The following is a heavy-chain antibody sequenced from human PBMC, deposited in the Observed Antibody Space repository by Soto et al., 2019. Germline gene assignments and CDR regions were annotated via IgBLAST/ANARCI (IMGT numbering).Heavy chain of an antibody. J-gene: IGHJ4*02. CDR1: GFRVTDSA. Sequence: EVQLVESGGGLVQPGGSLKLSCAASGFRVTDSAMDWVRQAAGKGLEWVGRIRSKGNIHATTYGESVKGRFSISRDESQNMVYLQMNSLKIDDTAVYYCARHQGYVYRSNSRDDWGQGTLVTVSS. D-gene: IGHD2-15*01. CDR2: IRSKGNIHAT. V-gene: IGHV3-73*02. CDR3: ARHQGYVYRSNSRDD.